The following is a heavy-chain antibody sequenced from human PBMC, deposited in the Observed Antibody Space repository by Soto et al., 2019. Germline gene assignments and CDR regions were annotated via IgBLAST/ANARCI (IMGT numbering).Heavy chain of an antibody. J-gene: IGHJ6*02. V-gene: IGHV3-23*01. D-gene: IGHD6-19*01. CDR1: GFTFSSYA. Sequence: EVQLLESGGGLVQPGGSLRLSCAASGFTFSSYAMSWVRQAPGKGLEWVSAISGSGGSTYYADSVKGRFTISRDNSKNTLYLQMNSLRAEDTAVYYCAKALLQEWLVRARRPYNYYYYGMDVWGQGTTVTVSS. CDR2: ISGSGGST. CDR3: AKALLQEWLVRARRPYNYYYYGMDV.